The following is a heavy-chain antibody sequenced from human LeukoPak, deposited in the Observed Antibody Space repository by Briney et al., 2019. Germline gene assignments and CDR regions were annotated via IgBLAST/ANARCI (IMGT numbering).Heavy chain of an antibody. V-gene: IGHV3-74*01. J-gene: IGHJ3*02. CDR2: INTDGSST. Sequence: GGSLRLSCAASGFTFSNYWMHWVRQAPGKGLVWVSRINTDGSSTSYVDSVKGRSTISRDNAKNTLYLQMNSLRAEDTAVYYCARVVGGYDSDAFDIWGQGTMVTVSS. D-gene: IGHD5-12*01. CDR1: GFTFSNYW. CDR3: ARVVGGYDSDAFDI.